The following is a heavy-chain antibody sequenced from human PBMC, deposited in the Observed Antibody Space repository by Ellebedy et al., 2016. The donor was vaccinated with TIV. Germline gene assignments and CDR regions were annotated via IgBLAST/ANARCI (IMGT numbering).Heavy chain of an antibody. CDR2: INSDGSST. V-gene: IGHV3-74*01. J-gene: IGHJ4*02. D-gene: IGHD2-15*01. Sequence: GESLKISCGASGFAFSSNWMYWVRQDRGKGLVWVSRINSDGSSTRYADSVKGRFTISRDTAANTVFLQMDSLGAEDTAVYYCARVKQGVVDYFDYWGQGTLVTVSS. CDR3: ARVKQGVVDYFDY. CDR1: GFAFSSNW.